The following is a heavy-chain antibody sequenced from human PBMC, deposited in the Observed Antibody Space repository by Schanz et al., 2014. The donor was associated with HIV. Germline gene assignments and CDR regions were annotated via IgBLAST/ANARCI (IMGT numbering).Heavy chain of an antibody. J-gene: IGHJ4*02. V-gene: IGHV3-9*01. D-gene: IGHD1-26*01. CDR3: VKDFTDSKGGFDY. CDR1: GFNFNDFA. CDR2: ITWNNRVM. Sequence: EVQLVESGGGLVQPGGSLRLSCAASGFNFNDFAMHWVRQSPGKGLEWVSGITWNNRVMGYADSVRGRFTISRDTANNSLYLRMINLRPEDTAFYYCVKDFTDSKGGFDYWGQGVLVIVSS.